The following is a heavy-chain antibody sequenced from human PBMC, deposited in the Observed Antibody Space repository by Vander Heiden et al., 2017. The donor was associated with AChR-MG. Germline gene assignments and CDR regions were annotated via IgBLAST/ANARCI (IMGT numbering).Heavy chain of an antibody. CDR1: GFTFSSYA. J-gene: IGHJ5*02. CDR2: IIGSGGST. D-gene: IGHD1-26*01. CDR3: AKDWGGSYFGNWFDP. V-gene: IGHV3-23*01. Sequence: EVQLLESGGGLVQPGGSLRLSCAASGFTFSSYAMSWVRQGPGKGLEWVSAIIGSGGSTYYADSVKGRFTISRDNSKNTLYLQMNSLRAEDTAVYYCAKDWGGSYFGNWFDPWGQGTLVTVSS.